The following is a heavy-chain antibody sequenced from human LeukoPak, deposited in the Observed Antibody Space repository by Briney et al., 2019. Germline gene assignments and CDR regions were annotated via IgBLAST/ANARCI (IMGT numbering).Heavy chain of an antibody. CDR3: AKEGDNTGYRYFDD. CDR1: GFKLIGYS. CDR2: INSSSGTI. J-gene: IGHJ4*02. D-gene: IGHD3-22*01. V-gene: IGHV3-48*04. Sequence: PGGSLRLSCAASGFKLIGYSMNWVRQAPGKGLEWVSYINSSSGTIIYADSMKGRFTISRDNAKNSLYLQMNSLRAEDTAVYYCAKEGDNTGYRYFDDWGQGTLVTVSS.